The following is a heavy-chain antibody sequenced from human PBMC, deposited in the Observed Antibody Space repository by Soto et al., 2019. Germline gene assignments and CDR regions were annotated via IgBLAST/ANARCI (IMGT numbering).Heavy chain of an antibody. Sequence: SVTLSLTCAVSGVSISSGGSSWTWIRQPPGKGLEWIGYIYHSGSTNYNPSLKSRVTISVDTSKNQFSLKLSSVTAADTAVYYRARNYGHAFDIWGQGTMVTVSS. CDR3: ARNYGHAFDI. V-gene: IGHV4-30-2*02. D-gene: IGHD1-7*01. CDR2: IYHSGST. J-gene: IGHJ3*02. CDR1: GVSISSGGSS.